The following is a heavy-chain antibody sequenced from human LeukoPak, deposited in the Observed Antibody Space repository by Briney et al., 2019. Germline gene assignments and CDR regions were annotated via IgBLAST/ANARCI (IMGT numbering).Heavy chain of an antibody. V-gene: IGHV4-39*01. J-gene: IGHJ5*02. D-gene: IGHD1-14*01. CDR3: ARLGDGPTEPGDWFDP. CDR2: IYYSGST. CDR1: GGSISSSSYY. Sequence: SETLSLTCTVSGGSISSSSYYWGWIRQPPGKGLEGIGSIYYSGSTYYNPSLKRRITISVDTSKNQFSLKLSSVTAADTAVYYCARLGDGPTEPGDWFDPWGQGTLVTVSS.